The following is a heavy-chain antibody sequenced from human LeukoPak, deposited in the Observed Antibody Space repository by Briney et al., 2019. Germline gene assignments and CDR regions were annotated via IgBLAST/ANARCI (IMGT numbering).Heavy chain of an antibody. D-gene: IGHD4-23*01. CDR2: IYSGGST. J-gene: IGHJ5*02. Sequence: GGSLRLSCAASGFTVSSNYMSWVRQAPGKGLEWVSVIYSGGSTYYADSVKGRFTISRDNSKNTLYLQMNSLRAEDTAVYYCARATGGATVENWFDPWGQGTLVTVSS. V-gene: IGHV3-53*01. CDR1: GFTVSSNY. CDR3: ARATGGATVENWFDP.